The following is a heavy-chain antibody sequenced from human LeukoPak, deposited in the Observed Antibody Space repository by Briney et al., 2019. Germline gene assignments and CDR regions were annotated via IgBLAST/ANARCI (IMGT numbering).Heavy chain of an antibody. CDR3: GKDGGQYSSGPEFDP. V-gene: IGHV3-23*01. D-gene: IGHD6-19*01. J-gene: IGHJ5*02. CDR1: GIVFSRTA. CDR2: ISGGGERT. Sequence: GGSLRLSCTASGIVFSRTAMNWARQSPGRWLEWLSAISGGGERTFYADSVRGRFTISRDNSKNMVYLQMNSLRVDDTAIYYCGKDGGQYSSGPEFDPRGQGDLVTVPS.